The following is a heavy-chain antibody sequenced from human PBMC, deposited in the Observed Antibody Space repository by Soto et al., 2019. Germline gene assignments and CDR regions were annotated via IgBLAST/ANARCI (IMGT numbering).Heavy chain of an antibody. J-gene: IGHJ4*02. V-gene: IGHV1-3*01. CDR2: IDPGNGNT. D-gene: IGHD3-9*01. CDR3: ARSETGYSRFDY. CDR1: GYTFTGNA. Sequence: QVQLVQSGAKVKNPGASVKVSCRASGYTFTGNAIHWIRQAPGQRLEWIGKIDPGNGNTKYSQNFQGRVTITRDTSASAAYMELNTLGSEDTSIYYCARSETGYSRFDYWGQGTLVTVSS.